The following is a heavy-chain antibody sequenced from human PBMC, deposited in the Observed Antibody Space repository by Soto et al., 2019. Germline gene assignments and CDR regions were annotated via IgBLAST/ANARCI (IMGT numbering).Heavy chain of an antibody. Sequence: SETLSLTCSGYGWSFSGYYWSWIRQPPGKGLEWIGEINQSGSTNYNPSLKSRVTISVDTSKNQFSLKLSSVTAADTAVYYCAIKICGGDCYAFDYWGQGTLVTVSS. V-gene: IGHV4-34*01. CDR2: INQSGST. J-gene: IGHJ4*02. CDR1: GWSFSGYY. CDR3: AIKICGGDCYAFDY. D-gene: IGHD2-21*01.